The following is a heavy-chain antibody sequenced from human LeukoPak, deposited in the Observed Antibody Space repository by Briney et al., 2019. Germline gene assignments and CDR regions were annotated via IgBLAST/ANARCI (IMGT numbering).Heavy chain of an antibody. D-gene: IGHD2-2*01. CDR1: GGTFSSYA. J-gene: IGHJ5*02. V-gene: IGHV1-69*13. CDR2: IIPIFGTA. CDR3: ARDQLLEPGYNWFDP. Sequence: GAPVKVSCKASGGTFSSYAISWVRQAPGQGLEWMGGIIPIFGTANYAQKFQGRVTITADESTSTAYMELSSPRSEDTAVYYCARDQLLEPGYNWFDPWGQGTLVTVPS.